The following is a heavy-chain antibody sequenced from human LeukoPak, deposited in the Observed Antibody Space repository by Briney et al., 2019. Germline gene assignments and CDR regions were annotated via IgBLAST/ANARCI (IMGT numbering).Heavy chain of an antibody. D-gene: IGHD3-22*01. CDR2: IKSKTDGGTT. V-gene: IGHV3-15*01. J-gene: IGHJ4*02. CDR1: GFTFSSYA. Sequence: GGSLRLSCAASGFTFSSYAMSWVRQAPGKGLEWVGRIKSKTDGGTTDYAAPVKGRFTISRDDSKSTLYLQMNSLKTEDTAVYYCTTDLGDSSGYYYYYFDYWGQGTLVTVSS. CDR3: TTDLGDSSGYYYYYFDY.